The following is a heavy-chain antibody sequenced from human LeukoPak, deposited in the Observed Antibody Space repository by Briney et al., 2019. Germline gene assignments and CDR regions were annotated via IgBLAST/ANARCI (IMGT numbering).Heavy chain of an antibody. D-gene: IGHD1-1*01. CDR3: AREVGQLSLLRNYYYYGFDV. Sequence: PSETLSLTCTVSGGSISSYYWSWIRQTAGKGLEWIGRVYSSGSTNYNPSLKSRVTMSVDTSKNQFSLKLSSVTAADTAVYYCAREVGQLSLLRNYYYYGFDVWGQGTTVTVSS. CDR2: VYSSGST. J-gene: IGHJ6*02. V-gene: IGHV4-4*07. CDR1: GGSISSYY.